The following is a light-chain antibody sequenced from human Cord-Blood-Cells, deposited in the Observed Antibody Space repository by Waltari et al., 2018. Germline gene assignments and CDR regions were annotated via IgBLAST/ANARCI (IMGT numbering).Light chain of an antibody. CDR2: AAS. V-gene: IGKV1-8*01. CDR3: QQYYSYPWT. Sequence: AIRITQSPSSLSASTGDRVTITCRASPGISSYLAWYQQKQGKAPKLLIYAASTLQSGVPSRFSGSGSGTDFTLTSSFLQSEDFATYYVQQYYSYPWTFGQGTKVEIK. CDR1: PGISSY. J-gene: IGKJ1*01.